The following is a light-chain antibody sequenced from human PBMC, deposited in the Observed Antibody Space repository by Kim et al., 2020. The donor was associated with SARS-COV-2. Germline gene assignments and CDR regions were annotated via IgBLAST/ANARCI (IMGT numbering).Light chain of an antibody. Sequence: LTGAPGERATRSCRARQRVSGNVAWYQQKPGQAPRLLIYQVSTRATGIPARFSGTRSGTEFTLTISSLQPGDFAVYYCQQYDNGYTFGQGTKLEI. J-gene: IGKJ2*01. CDR3: QQYDNGYT. V-gene: IGKV3-15*01. CDR2: QVS. CDR1: QRVSGN.